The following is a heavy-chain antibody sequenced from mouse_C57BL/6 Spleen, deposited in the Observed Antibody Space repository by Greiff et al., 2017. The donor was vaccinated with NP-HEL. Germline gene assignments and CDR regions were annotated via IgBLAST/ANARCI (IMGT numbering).Heavy chain of an antibody. J-gene: IGHJ4*01. D-gene: IGHD3-2*02. CDR3: ARGAQATGYYYAMDY. CDR2: IDPSDSYT. V-gene: IGHV1-69*01. Sequence: QVQLQQPGAELVMPGASVKLSCKASGYTFTSYWMHWVKQRPGQGLEWIGEIDPSDSYTNYNQKFKGKSTLTVDKSSSTAYMQLSSLTSEDSAVYYCARGAQATGYYYAMDYWGQGTSVTVSS. CDR1: GYTFTSYW.